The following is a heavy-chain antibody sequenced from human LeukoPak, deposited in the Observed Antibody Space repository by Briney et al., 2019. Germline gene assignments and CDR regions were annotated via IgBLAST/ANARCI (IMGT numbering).Heavy chain of an antibody. CDR3: ARGNAMGV. V-gene: IGHV3-7*01. CDR1: GFTFSSSA. CDR2: INQDGSER. Sequence: GGSLRLSCAASGFTFSSSAMSWVRQVPGKGLEWVANINQDGSERYYVDSAKGRFTISRDNAKNSLSLQMNSLRAEDTALYYCARGNAMGVWGQGTTVTASS. J-gene: IGHJ6*02.